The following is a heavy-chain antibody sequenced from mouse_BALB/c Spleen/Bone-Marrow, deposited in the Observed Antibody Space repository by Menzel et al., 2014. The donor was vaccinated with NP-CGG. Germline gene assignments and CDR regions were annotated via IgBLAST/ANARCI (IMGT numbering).Heavy chain of an antibody. J-gene: IGHJ3*01. D-gene: IGHD2-3*01. CDR1: GFNIKDTY. Sequence: VQLQQSGAEFVKPGASVKLSCTASGFNIKDTYMHWVKRRPEQGLEWIGRIDPANDNTKYDPKFQGKATITADTSSNTAYLQLSSLTSEDTVVYYCARADGYYAWFAYWGQGTLVTVSA. V-gene: IGHV14-3*02. CDR2: IDPANDNT. CDR3: ARADGYYAWFAY.